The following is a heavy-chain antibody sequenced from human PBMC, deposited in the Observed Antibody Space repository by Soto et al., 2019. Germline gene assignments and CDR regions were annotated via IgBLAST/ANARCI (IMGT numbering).Heavy chain of an antibody. V-gene: IGHV4-4*07. D-gene: IGHD2-21*02. CDR1: GGSISSYF. CDR3: ARESTVVTLRTFDI. J-gene: IGHJ3*02. CDR2: TYTSGST. Sequence: QVHLQESGPGLVKPSETLSLTCTVSGGSISSYFCSWIRQPAGEGLEWIGRTYTSGSTNYNPSLKCRVTMSVDTSKNLFSLKVSSVTAADTAVYYCARESTVVTLRTFDIWGQGTMVTVSS.